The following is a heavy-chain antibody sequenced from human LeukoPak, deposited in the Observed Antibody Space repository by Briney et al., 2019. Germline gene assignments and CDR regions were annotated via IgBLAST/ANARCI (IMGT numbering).Heavy chain of an antibody. D-gene: IGHD2-15*01. J-gene: IGHJ5*02. CDR2: IYLIGST. CDR1: GGSISSSSYY. V-gene: IGHV4-39*07. Sequence: SETLSLTCTVSGGSISSSSYYWGWIPQPQGKGLGGIGGIYLIGSTYYNPSLKSRVTISVDTSKNQFSLKLSSVTAADTAVYYCARDSCSGDSCSSGGSLRWFDPWGQGTLVTVAS. CDR3: ARDSCSGDSCSSGGSLRWFDP.